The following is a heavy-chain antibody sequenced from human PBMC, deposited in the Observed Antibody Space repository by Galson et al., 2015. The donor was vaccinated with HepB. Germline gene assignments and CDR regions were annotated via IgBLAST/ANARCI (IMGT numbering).Heavy chain of an antibody. Sequence: SVKVSCKASGYTFTSYAMHWVRQAPGQRLEWMGWINAGNGNTKYSQKFQGRVTITRDTSASTAYMELSSLRSEDTAVYYCARGNGRRILTGYSLGWFDPWGQGTLVTVSS. D-gene: IGHD3-9*01. V-gene: IGHV1-3*01. CDR2: INAGNGNT. CDR3: ARGNGRRILTGYSLGWFDP. J-gene: IGHJ5*02. CDR1: GYTFTSYA.